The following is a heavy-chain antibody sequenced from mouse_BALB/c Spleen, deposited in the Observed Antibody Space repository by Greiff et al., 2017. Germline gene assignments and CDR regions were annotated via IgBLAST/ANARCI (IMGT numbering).Heavy chain of an antibody. CDR1: GYTFTSYT. V-gene: IGHV1-4*02. CDR3: ARGGDGYDDY. Sequence: QVQLQQSAAELARPGASVKMSCKASGYTFTSYTMHWVKQRPGQGLEWIGYINPSSGYTEYNQKFKDKTTLTADKSSSTAYMQLSSLTSEDSAVYYCARGGDGYDDYWGQGTTLTVSS. J-gene: IGHJ2*01. CDR2: INPSSGYT. D-gene: IGHD2-2*01.